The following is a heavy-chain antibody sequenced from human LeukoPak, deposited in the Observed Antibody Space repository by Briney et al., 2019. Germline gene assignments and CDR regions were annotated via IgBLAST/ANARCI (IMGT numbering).Heavy chain of an antibody. J-gene: IGHJ4*02. CDR2: IFASGST. V-gene: IGHV4-4*07. CDR1: GGPTSGYH. D-gene: IGHD4-17*01. Sequence: SETLSLTCSVSGGPTSGYHWSWIRQPAGKGLEWIGHIFASGSTSYNPSLKSRVAMSVDTSKNQFSLKLSSVTAADTAVYYCARIRVDYGDYSFDYWGQGTLVTVSS. CDR3: ARIRVDYGDYSFDY.